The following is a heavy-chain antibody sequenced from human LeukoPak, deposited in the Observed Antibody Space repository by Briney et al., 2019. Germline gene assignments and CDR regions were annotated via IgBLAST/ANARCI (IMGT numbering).Heavy chain of an antibody. Sequence: PGGSLRLSCTASGFTFGDYAMSWVRQAPGKGMEWVGFIRSKAYGGTTEYAASVKGRFTISRDDSKSTAYLQMNSLKTEDTAVYYCSSSGYYYGFDYWGQGTLVTVSS. CDR1: GFTFGDYA. D-gene: IGHD3-22*01. J-gene: IGHJ4*02. CDR3: SSSGYYYGFDY. V-gene: IGHV3-49*04. CDR2: IRSKAYGGTT.